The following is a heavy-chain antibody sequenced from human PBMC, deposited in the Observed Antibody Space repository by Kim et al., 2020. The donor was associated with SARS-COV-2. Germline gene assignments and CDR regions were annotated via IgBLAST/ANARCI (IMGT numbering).Heavy chain of an antibody. V-gene: IGHV3-7*03. Sequence: GGSLRLSCAASGFTFSSFWMIWVRQAPGTGLEWVANIRQDGTVKYYVDSVKGRFTVSRDNAKNSPYLQMDSLRAEDTAVYYCARDKSIPSYDAFDIWGQG. J-gene: IGHJ3*02. CDR3: ARDKSIPSYDAFDI. CDR1: GFTFSSFW. CDR2: IRQDGTVK. D-gene: IGHD3-10*01.